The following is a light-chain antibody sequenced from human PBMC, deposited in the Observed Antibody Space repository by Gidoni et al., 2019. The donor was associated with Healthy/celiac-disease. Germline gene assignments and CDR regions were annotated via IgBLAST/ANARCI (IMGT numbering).Light chain of an antibody. V-gene: IGKV1-5*03. J-gene: IGKJ2*01. CDR1: QSISSW. CDR2: KAS. CDR3: QQYNSYSYT. Sequence: DIQMNKSPSNLSASVGDRVAITCRASQSISSWLAWYQQKPGKAPKLLIYKASSLDSGVPSRFSGSGSGTEFTLTISSLQPDDFATYYCQQYNSYSYTFGQGTKLEIK.